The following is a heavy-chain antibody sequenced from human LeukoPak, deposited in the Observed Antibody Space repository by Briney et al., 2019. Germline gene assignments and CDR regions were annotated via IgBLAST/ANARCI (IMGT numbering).Heavy chain of an antibody. CDR1: GFTFSNFV. Sequence: GGSLRLSCTASGFTFSNFVMTWVRQAPGKGPEWVSAITAAGTDTFYADSVKGRFTISRDNSKNTLYLQMNSLRDDDTAVYYCAKEQSSSGFFDYWGQGTLVTVSS. D-gene: IGHD6-6*01. CDR2: ITAAGTDT. J-gene: IGHJ4*02. V-gene: IGHV3-23*01. CDR3: AKEQSSSGFFDY.